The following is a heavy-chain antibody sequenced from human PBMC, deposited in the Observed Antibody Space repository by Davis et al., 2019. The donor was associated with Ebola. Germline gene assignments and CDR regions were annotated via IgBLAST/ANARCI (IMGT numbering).Heavy chain of an antibody. D-gene: IGHD1-26*01. V-gene: IGHV4-61*05. CDR3: ARDSGSYPPYYYYGMDV. J-gene: IGHJ6*02. Sequence: SETLSLTCTVSGGSISSSSYYWGWIRQPPGKGLEWIGYIYYSGSTNYNPSLKSRVTISVDTSKNQFSLKLSSVTAADTAVYYCARDSGSYPPYYYYGMDVWGQGTTVTVSS. CDR1: GGSISSSSYY. CDR2: IYYSGST.